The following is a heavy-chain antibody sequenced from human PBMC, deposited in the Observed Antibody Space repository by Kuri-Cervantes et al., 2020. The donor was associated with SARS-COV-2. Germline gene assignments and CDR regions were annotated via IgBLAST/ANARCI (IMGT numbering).Heavy chain of an antibody. CDR3: TTGGTTTSFAFDI. Sequence: GESLKISCAASGFTFSAYNMNWVRQAPGKGLEWVGRIKSKSDDGTTDYAAPVKGRFTLSRDDLENTVYLQMNSLKPEDTAVYYCTTGGTTTSFAFDIWGQGTMVTVSS. V-gene: IGHV3-15*01. D-gene: IGHD1-1*01. CDR1: GFTFSAYN. J-gene: IGHJ3*02. CDR2: IKSKSDDGTT.